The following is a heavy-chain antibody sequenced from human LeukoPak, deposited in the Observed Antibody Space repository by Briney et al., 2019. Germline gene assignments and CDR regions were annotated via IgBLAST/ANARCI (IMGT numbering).Heavy chain of an antibody. V-gene: IGHV4-31*03. D-gene: IGHD1-26*01. CDR3: AREGGEPLRRGMDV. CDR1: GGSISSGGYY. CDR2: IFYSGTT. J-gene: IGHJ6*02. Sequence: AQTLSLTCTVSGGSISSGGYYWSWIRQHPGKGLEWICYIFYSGTTYYNPSLKSRVTISVDTAKNQFSLRLSSVTAADTAVYYCAREGGEPLRRGMDVWGQGTTVTVSS.